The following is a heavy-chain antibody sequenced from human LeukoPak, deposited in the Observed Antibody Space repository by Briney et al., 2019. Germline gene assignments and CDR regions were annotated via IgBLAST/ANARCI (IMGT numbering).Heavy chain of an antibody. D-gene: IGHD2-2*02. CDR2: IYHSGST. CDR1: GGSISSGGYY. Sequence: SETLSLTCTVSGGSISSGGYYWSWIRQHPGKGLEWIGYIYHSGSTYYNPSLKSRVTISVDRSKNQFSLKLSSVTAADTAVYYCARAGPLYVVYYWGQGTLVTVSS. J-gene: IGHJ4*02. V-gene: IGHV4-30-2*01. CDR3: ARAGPLYVVYY.